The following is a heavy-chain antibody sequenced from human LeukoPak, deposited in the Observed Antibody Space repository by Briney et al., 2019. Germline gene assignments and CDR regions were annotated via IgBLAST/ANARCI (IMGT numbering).Heavy chain of an antibody. D-gene: IGHD5-18*01. CDR2: TYTGGGT. Sequence: GGSLRLSCAASGFIVSSKYMSWVRQAPGKGLEWVSVTYTGGGTYYADSVKGRFTISRDNSKNTLYLQMNSLRAEDTAVYYCAREGYSYGFDYWGQGTLVTVSS. V-gene: IGHV3-53*01. CDR3: AREGYSYGFDY. J-gene: IGHJ4*02. CDR1: GFIVSSKY.